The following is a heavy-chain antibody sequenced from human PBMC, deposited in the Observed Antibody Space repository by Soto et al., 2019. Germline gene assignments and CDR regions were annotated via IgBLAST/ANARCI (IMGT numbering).Heavy chain of an antibody. CDR3: ARGHYYYGIDV. CDR1: NGSVSSGTYS. Sequence: SETLSLTCTVSNGSVSSGTYSWSWVRQPPGKGLEWIGYIYYSGTTYYTPSLKSRLTMSMDRANDHFALNLTSVTAADTAVYFCARGHYYYGIDVWGQGITLTVSS. J-gene: IGHJ6*02. V-gene: IGHV4-30-2*01. CDR2: IYYSGTT.